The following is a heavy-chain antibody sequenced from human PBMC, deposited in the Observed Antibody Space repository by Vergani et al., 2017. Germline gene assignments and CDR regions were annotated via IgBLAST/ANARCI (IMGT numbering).Heavy chain of an antibody. D-gene: IGHD2-15*01. V-gene: IGHV3-49*05. CDR2: IRSKAYGGTT. Sequence: EVQLVESGGGLVKPGRSLRLSCTASGFTFGDYAMSWFRQAPGKGLEWVGFIRSKAYGGTTEYAASVKGRFTISRDDSKNIAYLQMNSLKTEDTAVYYCTRVPNGGYCSGGSCYPGYWGQGTLVTVSS. CDR3: TRVPNGGYCSGGSCYPGY. J-gene: IGHJ4*02. CDR1: GFTFGDYA.